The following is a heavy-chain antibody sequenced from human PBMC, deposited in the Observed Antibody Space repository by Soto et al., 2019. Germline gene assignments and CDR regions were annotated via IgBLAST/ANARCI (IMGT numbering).Heavy chain of an antibody. CDR1: GFTFGYSY. CDR3: VRGGGGGLFDP. CDR2: ISPGSRYP. V-gene: IGHV3-11*06. Sequence: GGSLRLSCAVSGFTFGYSYMSWIRQAPGKGLEWLSYISPGSRYPAYADSVKGRFTISRDNAKRSLYLQMMSLTAEDTAIYYCVRGGGGGLFDPWGQGTMVTVSS. J-gene: IGHJ5*02. D-gene: IGHD2-15*01.